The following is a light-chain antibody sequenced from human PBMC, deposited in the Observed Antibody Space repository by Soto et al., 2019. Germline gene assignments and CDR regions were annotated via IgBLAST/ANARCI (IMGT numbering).Light chain of an antibody. CDR1: GANIGTYE. CDR2: HNF. Sequence: QPVLTQPPSVSGAPGQSVTLSCTGSGANIGTYEVHWYQQVPGIAPRLLIQHNFNRPSGVPDRFSGSKSGTSASLAINGLQSADEAVYYCAAWDDSLAWVFGGGTQLTVL. CDR3: AAWDDSLAWV. V-gene: IGLV1-40*01. J-gene: IGLJ3*02.